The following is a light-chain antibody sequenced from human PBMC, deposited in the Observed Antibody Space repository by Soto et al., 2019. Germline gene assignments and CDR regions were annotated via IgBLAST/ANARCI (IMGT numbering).Light chain of an antibody. CDR2: GDN. CDR3: QSYHTATVI. V-gene: IGLV6-57*03. Sequence: NFMLTQPHSVSESPGKTVTISCTRSSGSIGSNFVQWYQLRPGSAPTTVIYGDNQRPSGVPDRFSGSIDSSSNSASLTISGLKPEDEADYFCQSYHTATVIFGGGTKLTVL. CDR1: SGSIGSNF. J-gene: IGLJ2*01.